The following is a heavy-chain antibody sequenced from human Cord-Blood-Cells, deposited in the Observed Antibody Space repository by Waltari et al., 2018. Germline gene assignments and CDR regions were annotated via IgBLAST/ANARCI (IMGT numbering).Heavy chain of an antibody. CDR3: ARLRDGYNYYFDY. CDR2: IYYSGNT. Sequence: QLQLQESGPGLVKPSETLSLTCTVPGGSISSSSYYWGCTRQPPGKGLGWIGSIYYSGNTYYNPSLKVRVTISVDTSKNQFSLKLSSVTAADTAVYYCARLRDGYNYYFDYWGQGTLVTVSS. J-gene: IGHJ4*02. V-gene: IGHV4-39*01. D-gene: IGHD5-12*01. CDR1: GGSISSSSYY.